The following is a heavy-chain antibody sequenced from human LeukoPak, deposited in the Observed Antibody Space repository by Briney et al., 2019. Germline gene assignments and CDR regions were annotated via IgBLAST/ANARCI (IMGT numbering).Heavy chain of an antibody. V-gene: IGHV1-69*01. CDR3: ARGVSRKQWLVQH. CDR2: IIPIFGTA. Sequence: SVKVSCKASGGTFSSYAISWVRQAPGQGLEWMGGIIPIFGTANYAQKFQGRVTITADESTSTAYMELSSLRFEDTAVYYCARGVSRKQWLVQHWGQGTLVTVSS. D-gene: IGHD6-19*01. J-gene: IGHJ1*01. CDR1: GGTFSSYA.